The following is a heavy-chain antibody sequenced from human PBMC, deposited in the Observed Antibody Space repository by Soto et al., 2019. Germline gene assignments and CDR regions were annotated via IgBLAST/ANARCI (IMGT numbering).Heavy chain of an antibody. V-gene: IGHV3-21*01. D-gene: IGHD3-16*01. J-gene: IGHJ4*02. CDR3: ARGGPRRDFDY. Sequence: PGGSLRLSCAASGFTFSSYSMNWVRQAPGKGLEWVSSISSSSSYIYYADSVKGQFTISRDNAKNSLYLQMNSLRAEDTAVYYCARGGPRRDFDYWGQGTLVTVSS. CDR1: GFTFSSYS. CDR2: ISSSSSYI.